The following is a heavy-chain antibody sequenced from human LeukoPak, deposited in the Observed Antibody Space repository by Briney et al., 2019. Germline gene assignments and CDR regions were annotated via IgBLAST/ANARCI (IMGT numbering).Heavy chain of an antibody. V-gene: IGHV3-30*04. Sequence: GGSLRLSCAASGFTFSSYAMHWVRQAPGKGLEWVAVISYDGSSKYYADSVKGRFTISRDNSKNTLYLQMNSLRAEDTAVYYCARDRDDYFDYWGQGTLVTDSS. CDR1: GFTFSSYA. J-gene: IGHJ4*02. CDR3: ARDRDDYFDY. CDR2: ISYDGSSK.